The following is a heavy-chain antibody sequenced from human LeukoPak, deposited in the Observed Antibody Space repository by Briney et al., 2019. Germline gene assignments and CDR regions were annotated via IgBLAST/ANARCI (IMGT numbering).Heavy chain of an antibody. V-gene: IGHV3-11*06. CDR1: GFTFSDYY. CDR2: ISSSSSYT. Sequence: GGSLRLSCAASGFTFSDYYMSWIRQAPGKGLEWVSYISSSSSYTNYADSVKGRLTISRDNAKNSLYLQMNSLRAEDTAVYYCARLYGDYLNWFDPWGQGTLVTVSS. J-gene: IGHJ5*02. D-gene: IGHD4-17*01. CDR3: ARLYGDYLNWFDP.